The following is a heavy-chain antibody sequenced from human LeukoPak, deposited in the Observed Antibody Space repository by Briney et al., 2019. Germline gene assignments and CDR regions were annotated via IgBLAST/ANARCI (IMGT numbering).Heavy chain of an antibody. Sequence: GASVKVSCKASGGTFSSYAISWVRQAPGQGLEWMGRIIPILGIANYAQKFQGRVTITADESTSTAYMELSSLRSEDTAVYYCARVPYSGDPLDAFDIWGQGTMVTVSS. CDR1: GGTFSSYA. V-gene: IGHV1-69*04. J-gene: IGHJ3*02. D-gene: IGHD1-26*01. CDR2: IIPILGIA. CDR3: ARVPYSGDPLDAFDI.